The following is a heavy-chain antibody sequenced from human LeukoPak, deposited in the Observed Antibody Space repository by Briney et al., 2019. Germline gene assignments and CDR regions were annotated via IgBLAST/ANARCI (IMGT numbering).Heavy chain of an antibody. CDR3: ARAYYYDSSGYYYCDY. V-gene: IGHV3-21*01. D-gene: IGHD3-22*01. CDR2: ISSSSSYI. CDR1: GFTFSSYS. Sequence: PGGSLRLSCAASGFTFSSYSMNWVRQAPGKGLEWVSSISSSSSYIYYADSVKGRFTISRDNAKNSLYLQMNSLRAEDTAVCYCARAYYYDSSGYYYCDYWGQGTLVTVSS. J-gene: IGHJ4*02.